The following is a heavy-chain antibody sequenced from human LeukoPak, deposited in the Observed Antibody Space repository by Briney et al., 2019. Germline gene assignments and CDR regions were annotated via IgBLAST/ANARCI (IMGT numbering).Heavy chain of an antibody. CDR3: ARGDKRGNYGYYFDY. V-gene: IGHV4-59*01. Sequence: SETLSLTCTVSGGSISSYYWSWIRQPPGKGLEWIGYIYYSGSTNYNPSLKSRVTISVDTSKNRFSLKLYSVTAADTAMYYCARGDKRGNYGYYFDYWGQGTLVTVSS. J-gene: IGHJ4*02. CDR2: IYYSGST. D-gene: IGHD1-26*01. CDR1: GGSISSYY.